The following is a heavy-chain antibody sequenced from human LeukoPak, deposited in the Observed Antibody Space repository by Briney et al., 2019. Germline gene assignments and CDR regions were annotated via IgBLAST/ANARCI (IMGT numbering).Heavy chain of an antibody. Sequence: GGSLRLSCAASGFTFDDYGMSWVRQAPGKGLEWVSGINWNGGSTGYADSVEGRFTISRDNAKKSLYLQMNSLRVEDTAVYYCVGEDYNILTGPGQGAFDVWGLGTLVTVSS. CDR1: GFTFDDYG. CDR2: INWNGGST. CDR3: VGEDYNILTGPGQGAFDV. V-gene: IGHV3-20*04. D-gene: IGHD3-9*01. J-gene: IGHJ3*01.